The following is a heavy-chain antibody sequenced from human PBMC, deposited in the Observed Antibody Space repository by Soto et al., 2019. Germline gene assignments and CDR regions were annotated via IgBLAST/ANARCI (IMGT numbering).Heavy chain of an antibody. V-gene: IGHV3-30-3*01. CDR3: GRCNSTSCHLGSDY. CDR2: ISHYGINN. D-gene: IGHD2-2*01. J-gene: IGHJ4*02. Sequence: GGSLCLSCAVSGFTVSSYAMNWVRQAPGKGLEWVALISHYGINNYYADSVRGRLTIPRDSATHTLYLQMKSLTAADTAVYYCGRCNSTSCHLGSDYWGQGTLVTVSS. CDR1: GFTVSSYA.